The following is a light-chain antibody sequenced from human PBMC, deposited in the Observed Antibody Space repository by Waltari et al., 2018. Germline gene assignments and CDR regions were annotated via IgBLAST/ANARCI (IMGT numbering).Light chain of an antibody. CDR3: VLSMGSGIWV. J-gene: IGLJ3*02. CDR1: SGSVSTTYY. Sequence: QTVVTQEPSLSVSPGGTVTLTCGLSSGSVSTTYYPSWYQQAPGQAPRTCICANNSRSSGVPDRFSDSILDNKAALTITGAQADDESDYYCVLSMGSGIWVFGGGTKLTVL. CDR2: ANN. V-gene: IGLV8-61*01.